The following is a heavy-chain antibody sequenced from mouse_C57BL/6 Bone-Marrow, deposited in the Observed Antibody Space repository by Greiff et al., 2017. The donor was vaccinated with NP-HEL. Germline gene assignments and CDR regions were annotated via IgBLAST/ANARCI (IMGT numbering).Heavy chain of an antibody. Sequence: EVMLVESGGGLVQPGGSLKLSCAASGFTFSDYGMAWVRQAPRKGPEWVAFISNLAYSIYYADTVTGRFTISREKAKNTLYLEMSSLRSEDTAMYYCARHGNYGSSYWYFDVWGTGTTVTVSS. CDR2: ISNLAYSI. J-gene: IGHJ1*03. CDR3: ARHGNYGSSYWYFDV. CDR1: GFTFSDYG. D-gene: IGHD1-1*01. V-gene: IGHV5-15*01.